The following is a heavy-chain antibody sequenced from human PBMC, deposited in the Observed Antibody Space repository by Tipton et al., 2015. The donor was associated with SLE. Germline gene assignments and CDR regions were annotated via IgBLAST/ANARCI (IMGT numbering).Heavy chain of an antibody. V-gene: IGHV4-59*12. CDR1: GDSISSYY. Sequence: TLSLTCAVSGDSISSYYWNWIRQAPGKGLEWLGYVYYSGGTNYNPSLKSRVTVSVDTSKKQISLKLSSVTTADTAVYYCATDSDCGGDCLDTWGQGTLVTVSS. CDR2: VYYSGGT. CDR3: ATDSDCGGDCLDT. D-gene: IGHD2-21*01. J-gene: IGHJ4*02.